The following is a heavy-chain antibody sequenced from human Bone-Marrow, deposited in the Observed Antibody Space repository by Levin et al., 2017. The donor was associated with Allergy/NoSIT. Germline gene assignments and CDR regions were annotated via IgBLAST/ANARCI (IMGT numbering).Heavy chain of an antibody. CDR2: ISSNGV. Sequence: GGSLRLSCAASGFIFRDYFMTWIRQAPGKGLEWVSYISSNGVYYADSVKGRFAISRDNAKNSLYLQLNSLRDEDTAVYYCARGGGSTSSRDWFDSWCRGTLVTVSS. CDR1: GFIFRDYF. V-gene: IGHV3-11*01. J-gene: IGHJ5*01. D-gene: IGHD6-6*01. CDR3: ARGGGSTSSRDWFDS.